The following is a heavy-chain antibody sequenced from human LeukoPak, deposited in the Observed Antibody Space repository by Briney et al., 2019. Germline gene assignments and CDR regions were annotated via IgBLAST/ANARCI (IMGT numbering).Heavy chain of an antibody. CDR2: INPNSGGT. CDR1: GYTLTGYY. Sequence: ASVKVSCKASGYTLTGYYMHWVRQAPGQGLEWMGWINPNSGGTNYAQKFQGRVAMTRDTSISTAYMELRRLRSDDTAVYYCAGGYSGYDPSGWFDPWGQGTLVTVSS. CDR3: AGGYSGYDPSGWFDP. D-gene: IGHD5-12*01. V-gene: IGHV1-2*02. J-gene: IGHJ5*02.